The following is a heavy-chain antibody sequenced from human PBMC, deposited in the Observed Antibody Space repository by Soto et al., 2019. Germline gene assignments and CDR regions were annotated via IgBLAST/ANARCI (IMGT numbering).Heavy chain of an antibody. CDR1: GGSISSYY. CDR3: ARGRRDGYKEYYFDY. J-gene: IGHJ4*01. Sequence: LSLTCTVSGGSISSYYWSWIRQPAGKGLEWIGRIYTSGSTNYNPSLKSRVTMSVDTSKNQFSLKLSSVTAADTAVYYCARGRRDGYKEYYFDYWGHGTLVTVSS. CDR2: IYTSGST. D-gene: IGHD5-12*01. V-gene: IGHV4-4*07.